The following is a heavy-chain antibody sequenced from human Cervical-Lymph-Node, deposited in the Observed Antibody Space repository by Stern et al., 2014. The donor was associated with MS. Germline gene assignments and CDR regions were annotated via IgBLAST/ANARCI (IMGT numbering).Heavy chain of an antibody. Sequence: VHLVESGGGVVQPGRSLRLSCAASGFTFSSSGMHWVRQAPGKGLEWLAIIWYDGSSRYYADSVKGRFTISRDNSKNTLYLQMNSLRAEDTAVYYCARAGGNTAEYFQHWGQGTLVTVSS. CDR2: IWYDGSSR. D-gene: IGHD4-23*01. V-gene: IGHV3-33*01. J-gene: IGHJ1*01. CDR3: ARAGGNTAEYFQH. CDR1: GFTFSSSG.